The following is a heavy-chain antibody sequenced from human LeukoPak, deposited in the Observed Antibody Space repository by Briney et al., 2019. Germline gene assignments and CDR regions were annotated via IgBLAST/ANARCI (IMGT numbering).Heavy chain of an antibody. CDR1: GFTFSDYY. D-gene: IGHD6-6*01. Sequence: GGSLRLSCAASGFTFSDYYMSWIRQAPGKGLEWVSYISSSGSTIYYADSVKGRFTISRDNAKNSLYLQMNSLRAEDTAVYYCARVSSWSRSAGLDYYYYYYMDVWGKGTTVTIAS. CDR2: ISSSGSTI. CDR3: ARVSSWSRSAGLDYYYYYYMDV. V-gene: IGHV3-11*01. J-gene: IGHJ6*03.